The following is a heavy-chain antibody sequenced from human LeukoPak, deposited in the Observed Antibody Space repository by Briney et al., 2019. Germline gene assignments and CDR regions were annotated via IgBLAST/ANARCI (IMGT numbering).Heavy chain of an antibody. CDR2: ISSSSSYI. J-gene: IGHJ4*02. D-gene: IGHD2/OR15-2a*01. Sequence: GGSLRLSCAASGFTFSSYTVNWVRQAPGKGLEWVSSISSSSSYIYYADSVKGRFTISRDNAKNSLYLQMNSLRAEDTAVYYCARDAKEGYFDYWGQGTLVTVSS. CDR3: ARDAKEGYFDY. V-gene: IGHV3-21*01. CDR1: GFTFSSYT.